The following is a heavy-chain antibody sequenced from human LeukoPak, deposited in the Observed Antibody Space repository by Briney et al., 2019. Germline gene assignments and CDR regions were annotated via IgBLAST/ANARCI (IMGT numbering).Heavy chain of an antibody. D-gene: IGHD3-10*01. CDR1: GGTFSSYG. CDR2: IIPIFGTA. V-gene: IGHV1-69*13. Sequence: ASVKVSCKASGGTFSSYGILWVRQAPGQGLEWMGGIIPIFGTANYAQEFQGRVTITADESTSTAYMELSSLRSEDTAVYYCASTYYGSGSYYKGGFDYWGQGTLVTVSS. J-gene: IGHJ4*02. CDR3: ASTYYGSGSYYKGGFDY.